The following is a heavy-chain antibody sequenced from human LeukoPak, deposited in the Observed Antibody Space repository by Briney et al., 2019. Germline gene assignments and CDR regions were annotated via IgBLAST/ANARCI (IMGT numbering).Heavy chain of an antibody. CDR2: IYPSDSDT. CDR3: ARLWGEALNY. CDR1: GYSFTSFW. J-gene: IGHJ4*02. Sequence: GESLKISCKGSGYSFTSFWIGWVRQMPGRGLEWMGIIYPSDSDTRYSPSFQGQVTISADKSISTAYLQWRSLKASDTAMYYCARLWGEALNYWGQGTLVTVSS. V-gene: IGHV5-51*01. D-gene: IGHD3-16*01.